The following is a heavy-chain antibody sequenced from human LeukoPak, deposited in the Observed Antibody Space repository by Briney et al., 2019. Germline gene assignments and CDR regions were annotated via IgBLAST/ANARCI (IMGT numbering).Heavy chain of an antibody. Sequence: GGSLRLSCAASGFKFTNYWMIWVRQAPGKGLEWVANINQDGSATNYVDSVKGRFTISRDNAKNSLYLQMNSLRAEDTAVYYCARDRSSSWYADAFDIWGQGTMVTVSS. D-gene: IGHD6-13*01. V-gene: IGHV3-7*01. J-gene: IGHJ3*02. CDR2: INQDGSAT. CDR3: ARDRSSSWYADAFDI. CDR1: GFKFTNYW.